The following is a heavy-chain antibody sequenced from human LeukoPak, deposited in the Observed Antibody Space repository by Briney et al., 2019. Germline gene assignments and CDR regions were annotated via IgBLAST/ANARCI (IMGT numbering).Heavy chain of an antibody. D-gene: IGHD6-13*01. J-gene: IGHJ4*02. CDR3: AKGIAAAGTGTGNDY. V-gene: IGHV3-23*01. CDR2: ISGSGGST. Sequence: GGSLRLSCAASGFTLSSYAMSWVRQALGKGLEWVSAISGSGGSTYYADSVKGRFTISRDNSKNTLYLQMNSLRAEDTAVYYCAKGIAAAGTGTGNDYWGQGTLVTVSS. CDR1: GFTLSSYA.